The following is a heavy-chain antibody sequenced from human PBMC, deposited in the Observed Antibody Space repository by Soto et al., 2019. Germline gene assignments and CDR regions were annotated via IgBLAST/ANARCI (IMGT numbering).Heavy chain of an antibody. Sequence: PSETLSLTCAVSGYSISSGYYWGWIRQPPGKGLEWIGSIYHSGSTYYNPSLKSRVTISVDTSKNQFSLRLSSVTAADTAVYYCARDLSYGDSGGEYYYYGMDVWGQGTTVTVSS. D-gene: IGHD4-17*01. CDR2: IYHSGST. CDR1: GYSISSGYY. V-gene: IGHV4-38-2*02. J-gene: IGHJ6*02. CDR3: ARDLSYGDSGGEYYYYGMDV.